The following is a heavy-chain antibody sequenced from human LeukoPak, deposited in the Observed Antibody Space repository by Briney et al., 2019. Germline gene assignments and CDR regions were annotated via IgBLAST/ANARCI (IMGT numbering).Heavy chain of an antibody. CDR1: GYTFTSNY. CDR3: ARPNRAVAGSLGI. V-gene: IGHV1-2*06. CDR2: INPNSGGT. D-gene: IGHD6-19*01. Sequence: ASVKVSCKASGYTFTSNYIHWVRQAPGQGLEWMGRINPNSGGTNYAQKFQGRVTMTRDTSISTAYMELSRLRSDDTAVYYCARPNRAVAGSLGIWGQGTMVTVSS. J-gene: IGHJ3*02.